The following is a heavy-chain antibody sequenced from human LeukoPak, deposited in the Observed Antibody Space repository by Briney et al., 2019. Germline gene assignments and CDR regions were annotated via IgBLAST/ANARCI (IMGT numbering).Heavy chain of an antibody. V-gene: IGHV4-31*03. CDR3: ARAPLLLWFGESINYFDY. CDR1: GGSISSGGYY. J-gene: IGHJ4*02. D-gene: IGHD3-10*01. Sequence: SQTLSLTCTVSGGSISSGGYYWSWIRQHPGKGLEWIWYIYYSGSTYYNPSLKSRVTISVDTSKNQFSLKLSSVTAADTAVYYCARAPLLLWFGESINYFDYWGQGTLVTVSS. CDR2: IYYSGST.